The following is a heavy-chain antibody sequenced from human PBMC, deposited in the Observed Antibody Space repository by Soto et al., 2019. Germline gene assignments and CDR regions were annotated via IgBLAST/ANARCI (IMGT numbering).Heavy chain of an antibody. J-gene: IGHJ6*04. Sequence: QVQLVQSGAEVKKPGSSVKVSCKASGGTFSSYAISWVRQAPGQGLEWMGGIIPIFGTANYAQKFQGRVTITADESTSTADMELSSLRSEDTAVYYCARGAWSGSYYYYYGMDVWGKGTTVTVSS. V-gene: IGHV1-69*01. CDR1: GGTFSSYA. CDR2: IIPIFGTA. D-gene: IGHD3-3*01. CDR3: ARGAWSGSYYYYYGMDV.